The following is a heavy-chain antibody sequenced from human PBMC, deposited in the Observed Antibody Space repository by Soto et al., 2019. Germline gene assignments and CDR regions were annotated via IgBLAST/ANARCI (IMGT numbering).Heavy chain of an antibody. CDR3: ARGILYGMDV. CDR2: ISSSSTYT. V-gene: IGHV3-11*05. J-gene: IGHJ6*02. Sequence: QVQLVESGGGLVKPGGSLRLSCAASGFTFSAYYMTWIRQAPGKGLEWVSYISSSSTYTNYSDSVKGRFTISRDNAKNSLYLQMNSLRAEDTALYYCARGILYGMDVRGQGTTVTVSS. CDR1: GFTFSAYY.